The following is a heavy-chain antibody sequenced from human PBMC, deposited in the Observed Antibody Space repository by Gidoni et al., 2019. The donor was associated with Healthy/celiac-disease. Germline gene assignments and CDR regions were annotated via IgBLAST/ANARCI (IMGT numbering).Heavy chain of an antibody. D-gene: IGHD3-3*01. CDR2: IYYSGST. CDR3: ARASVHDFWSGYHFDY. Sequence: QVQLQESGPGLVKPSETLSLTCTVSGGSISSYYWSWIRQPPGKGLEWIGYIYYSGSTNYNPSLKSRVTISVDTSKNQFSLKLSSVTAADTAVYYCARASVHDFWSGYHFDYWGQGTLVTVSS. J-gene: IGHJ4*02. V-gene: IGHV4-59*01. CDR1: GGSISSYY.